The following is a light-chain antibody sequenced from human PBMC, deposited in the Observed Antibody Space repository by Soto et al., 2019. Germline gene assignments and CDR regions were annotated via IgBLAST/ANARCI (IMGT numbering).Light chain of an antibody. V-gene: IGLV2-14*01. CDR1: SSDVGGYNY. Sequence: QSALTQPASVSGSPGQSIAISCTGTSSDVGGYNYVSWYQQHPGKAPKLMIYEVINRPSGISDRFSGSKSGNTASLTISGLQAEDEADYYCCSYTSSNTWVFGGGTKLTVL. CDR3: CSYTSSNTWV. J-gene: IGLJ3*02. CDR2: EVI.